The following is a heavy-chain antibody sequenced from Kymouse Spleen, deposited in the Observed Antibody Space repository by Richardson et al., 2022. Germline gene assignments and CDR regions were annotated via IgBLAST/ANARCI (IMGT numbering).Heavy chain of an antibody. J-gene: IGHJ6*02. CDR3: ARQCDIVGGSGSYYKGYYYGMDV. V-gene: IGHV4-39*01. CDR1: GGSISSSSYY. Sequence: QLQLQESGPGLVKPSETLSLTCTVSGGSISSSSYYWGWIRQPPGKGLEWIGSIYYSGSTYYNPSLKSRVTISVDTSKNQFSLKLSSVTAADTAVYYCARQCDIVGGSGSYYKGYYYGMDVWGQGTTVTVSS. D-gene: IGHD3-10*01. CDR2: IYYSGST.